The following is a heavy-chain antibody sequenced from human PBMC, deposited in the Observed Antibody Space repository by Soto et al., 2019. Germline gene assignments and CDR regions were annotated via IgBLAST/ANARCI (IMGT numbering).Heavy chain of an antibody. J-gene: IGHJ4*02. CDR3: ARGWGYHSNDYSYAY. D-gene: IGHD3-22*01. Sequence: QVQLVQSGAEVMKPGSSVKVSCKASGGTFSRHAISWVRQAPGQGLEWMGGIIPIFGTANHAQKFQGRVTIIADESKSTVDMELSSMRSEDTAMYYCARGWGYHSNDYSYAYWGQGTLVIVSS. CDR1: GGTFSRHA. CDR2: IIPIFGTA. V-gene: IGHV1-69*01.